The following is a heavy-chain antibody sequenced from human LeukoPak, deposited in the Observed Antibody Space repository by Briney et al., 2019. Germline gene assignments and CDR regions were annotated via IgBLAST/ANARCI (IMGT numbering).Heavy chain of an antibody. D-gene: IGHD4-23*01. V-gene: IGHV4-34*01. J-gene: IGHJ4*02. Sequence: PSETLSLTCAVNGGSSSGYYCSWIRQPPGKGLEWIGSIYYSGSTYYNPSLKSRVTISVDTSKNQFSLKLSSVTAADTAVYYCARAPYGGHDYWGQGTLVTVSS. CDR2: IYYSGST. CDR3: ARAPYGGHDY. CDR1: GGSSSGYY.